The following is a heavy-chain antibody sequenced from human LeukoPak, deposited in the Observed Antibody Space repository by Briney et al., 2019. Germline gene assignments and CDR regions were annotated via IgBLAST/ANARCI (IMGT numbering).Heavy chain of an antibody. CDR1: GGTFSSYA. CDR3: AREAGGGSYSQYYFDY. J-gene: IGHJ4*02. CDR2: IIPIFGTA. D-gene: IGHD1-26*01. V-gene: IGHV1-69*05. Sequence: SVKVSCKASGGTFSSYAISWVRQAPGQGLEWMGGIIPIFGTANYAQKFQGRVTITTDESTSTAYMELSSLRSEDTAVYYCAREAGGGSYSQYYFDYWGQGTLVTVSS.